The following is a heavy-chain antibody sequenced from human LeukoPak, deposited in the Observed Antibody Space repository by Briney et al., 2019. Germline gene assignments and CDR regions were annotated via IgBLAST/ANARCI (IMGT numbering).Heavy chain of an antibody. CDR2: INPNSGGT. V-gene: IGHV1-2*02. CDR1: GYTLTELS. D-gene: IGHD5-18*01. J-gene: IGHJ6*03. Sequence: ASVKVSCKVSGYTLTELSMHWVRQAPGQGLEWMGWINPNSGGTNYAQKFQGRVTMTRDTSISTAYMELSRLRSDDTAVYYCASIPRGYSYGSENYYYYMDVWGKGTTVTISS. CDR3: ASIPRGYSYGSENYYYYMDV.